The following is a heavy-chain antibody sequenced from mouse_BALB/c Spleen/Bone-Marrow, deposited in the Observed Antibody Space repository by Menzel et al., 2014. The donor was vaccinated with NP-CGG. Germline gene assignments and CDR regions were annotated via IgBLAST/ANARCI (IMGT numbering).Heavy chain of an antibody. CDR1: GYTFRSYW. Sequence: VKLMESGAELVRPGSSVKLSCQASGYTFRSYWMNWVKQRPGQGLAWFGQIYPGDGDTNYNGKFKGKVTLTADKSSSTPYMQRGSLASEDSAVYFCTRGPSSDYSGLAYGGQGTLVTVSA. CDR3: TRGPSSDYSGLAY. J-gene: IGHJ3*01. CDR2: IYPGDGDT. V-gene: IGHV1-80*01. D-gene: IGHD3-1*01.